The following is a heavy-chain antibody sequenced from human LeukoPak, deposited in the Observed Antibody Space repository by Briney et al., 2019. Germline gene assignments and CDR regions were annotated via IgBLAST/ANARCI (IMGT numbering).Heavy chain of an antibody. V-gene: IGHV3-73*01. D-gene: IGHD3-10*01. J-gene: IGHJ4*02. CDR2: IRSKANSYAT. CDR3: ARQQGVQYLNFDY. Sequence: PGGSLRLSCAASGFTFSGSAMHWVRQASGKGLEWVGRIRSKANSYATAYAASVKGRFTISRDDSKNTLYLQMNSLRAEDTAVYYCARQQGVQYLNFDYWGQGALVTVSS. CDR1: GFTFSGSA.